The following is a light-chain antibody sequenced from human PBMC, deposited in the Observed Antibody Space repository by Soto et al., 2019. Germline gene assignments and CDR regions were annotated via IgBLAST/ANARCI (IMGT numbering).Light chain of an antibody. Sequence: DVVMTQSPLSLPVTVGQAASISCRSSQSLALSDGNTYLHWFQERPGQPPRRLIYKISNRDSGVPDRFSGSGSGTDFTLKISRVAAEDVGVYYCMQGAQWPYTFGQGTKLEIK. CDR2: KIS. V-gene: IGKV2-30*01. CDR3: MQGAQWPYT. CDR1: QSLALSDGNTY. J-gene: IGKJ2*01.